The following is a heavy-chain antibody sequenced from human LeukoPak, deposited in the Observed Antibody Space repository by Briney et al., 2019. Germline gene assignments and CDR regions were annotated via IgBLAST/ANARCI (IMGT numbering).Heavy chain of an antibody. J-gene: IGHJ4*02. V-gene: IGHV3-7*01. D-gene: IGHD1-1*01. Sequence: GGSLRLACAASGFTFSTFWMSWVRQAPGKGLEWVANIKEDGSEKYYVDSMKGRFTVSRDNAKNSLYLQMDSLRAEDTAVYYCARGGTFVSDYWGQGTLVTVSS. CDR3: ARGGTFVSDY. CDR2: IKEDGSEK. CDR1: GFTFSTFW.